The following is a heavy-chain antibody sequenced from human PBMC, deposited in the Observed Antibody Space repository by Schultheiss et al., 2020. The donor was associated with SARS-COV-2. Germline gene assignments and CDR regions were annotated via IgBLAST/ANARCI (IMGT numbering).Heavy chain of an antibody. CDR1: GFTFSSYE. V-gene: IGHV3-48*03. CDR3: AREEAVLRFLEWLDYGMDV. Sequence: GGSLRLSCAASGFTFSSYEMNWVRQAPGKGLEWVSYISSSGSTIYYADSVKGRFTISRDNAKNSLYLQMNSLRAEDTAVYYCAREEAVLRFLEWLDYGMDVWGQGTTVTVSS. J-gene: IGHJ6*02. CDR2: ISSSGSTI. D-gene: IGHD3-3*01.